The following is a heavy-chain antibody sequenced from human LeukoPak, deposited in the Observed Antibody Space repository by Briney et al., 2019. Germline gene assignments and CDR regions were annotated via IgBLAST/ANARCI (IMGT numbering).Heavy chain of an antibody. CDR3: ARGPYDFWSGYCLYFDY. CDR1: GGSISSGSYY. V-gene: IGHV4-61*02. Sequence: SETLSLTCTVSGGSISSGSYYWSWIRQPAGKGLEWIGRIYTSGSTNYNPSLKSRVTISVDTSKNQFSLKLSSVTAADTAVYYCARGPYDFWSGYCLYFDYWGQGTLVTVSS. J-gene: IGHJ4*02. D-gene: IGHD3-3*01. CDR2: IYTSGST.